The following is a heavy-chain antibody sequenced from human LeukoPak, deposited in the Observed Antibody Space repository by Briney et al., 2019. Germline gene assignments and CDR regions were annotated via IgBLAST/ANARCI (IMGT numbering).Heavy chain of an antibody. CDR1: GFTFDDYA. V-gene: IGHV3-9*03. CDR3: AVEGPYGDYALGY. D-gene: IGHD4-17*01. CDR2: ISWSSGSI. Sequence: GGSLRLSCAASGFTFDDYAMHWVRQAPGKGLEWVSGISWSSGSIGYADSVKGRFTISRDSAKNSLYLQMNSLRAEDMALYYCAVEGPYGDYALGYWGQGALVTVSS. J-gene: IGHJ4*02.